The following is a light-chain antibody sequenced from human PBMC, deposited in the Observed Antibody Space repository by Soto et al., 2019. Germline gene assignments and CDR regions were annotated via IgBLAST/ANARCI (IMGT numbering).Light chain of an antibody. Sequence: EIGLKQSPGTLSLSPGERATLSCRASQSVSSNLAWYQQKPGQAPRLLIYGASTRATGIPARFSGSGSGTDFTLTISRLEPEDFAMYYCHQYGTSPPVTFGQGTRLEI. CDR2: GAS. CDR1: QSVSSN. CDR3: HQYGTSPPVT. V-gene: IGKV3-20*01. J-gene: IGKJ5*01.